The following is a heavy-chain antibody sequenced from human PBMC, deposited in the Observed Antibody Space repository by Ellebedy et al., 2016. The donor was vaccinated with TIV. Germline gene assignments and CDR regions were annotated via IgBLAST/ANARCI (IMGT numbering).Heavy chain of an antibody. CDR2: IYYSGST. Sequence: SETLSLTCTVSGGSISSSSYYWGWIRQPPGKGLEWIGSIYYSGSTNYNPSLKSRVTISVDKSKNQFSLKLSSVTAADTAVYYCARGLSSGWYEYFQHWGQGTLVTVSS. CDR1: GGSISSSSYY. CDR3: ARGLSSGWYEYFQH. D-gene: IGHD6-19*01. J-gene: IGHJ1*01. V-gene: IGHV4-39*07.